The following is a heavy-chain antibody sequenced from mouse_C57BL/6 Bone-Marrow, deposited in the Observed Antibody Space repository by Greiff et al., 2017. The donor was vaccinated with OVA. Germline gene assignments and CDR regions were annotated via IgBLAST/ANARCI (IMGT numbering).Heavy chain of an antibody. D-gene: IGHD1-2*01. CDR2: ISSGSSTI. Sequence: EVQGVESGGGLVKPGGSLKLSCAASGFTFSDYGMHWVRQAPEKGLEWVAYISSGSSTIYYADTVKGRFTISRDNAKNTLFLQMTSLRSEDTAMYYCASLLRRGNWYFDVWGTGTTVTVSS. CDR3: ASLLRRGNWYFDV. V-gene: IGHV5-17*01. J-gene: IGHJ1*03. CDR1: GFTFSDYG.